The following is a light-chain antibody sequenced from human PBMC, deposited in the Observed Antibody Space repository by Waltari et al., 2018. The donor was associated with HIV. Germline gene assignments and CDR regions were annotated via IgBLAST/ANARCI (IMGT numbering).Light chain of an antibody. Sequence: QPVLTQPPSASGTPGLRVSISCSRSSPTLGRHMLNVYQQLPGTAPKLPTYSNNQRPSGVPDRFSGSKSGTSASLAISGLQSEDEADYYCAAWDDSLNAWVFGGGTKLTVL. CDR3: AAWDDSLNAWV. J-gene: IGLJ3*02. CDR2: SNN. CDR1: SPTLGRHM. V-gene: IGLV1-44*01.